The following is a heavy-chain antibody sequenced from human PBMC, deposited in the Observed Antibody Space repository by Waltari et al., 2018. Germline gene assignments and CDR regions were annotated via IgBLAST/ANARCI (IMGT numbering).Heavy chain of an antibody. CDR2: IYHSGRT. J-gene: IGHJ4*02. D-gene: IGHD6-13*01. Sequence: QVQLQESGPGLVKPSETLSLTCTVSGYSISSGYYWGWIRQPPGKGLEWIGSIYHSGRTYYNPSLKSRVTISVDTSKNQFSLKLSSVTAADTAVYYCARVLAAAGTKGVDYWGQGTLVTVSS. V-gene: IGHV4-38-2*02. CDR1: GYSISSGYY. CDR3: ARVLAAAGTKGVDY.